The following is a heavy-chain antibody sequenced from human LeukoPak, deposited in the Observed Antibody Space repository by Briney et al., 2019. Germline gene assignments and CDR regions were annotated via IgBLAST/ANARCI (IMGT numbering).Heavy chain of an antibody. V-gene: IGHV4-59*12. J-gene: IGHJ4*02. CDR2: IYYSGST. Sequence: SETPSLTRTVSGGSISCFYWGLIPRPPRKGPGGIGDIYYSGSTYYHPSLKSRVTISVDTSKNQFSLKLSSVTAADTAVYYCARVNNDSSGYYDFDYWGQGTLVTVSS. CDR1: GGSISCFY. CDR3: ARVNNDSSGYYDFDY. D-gene: IGHD3-22*01.